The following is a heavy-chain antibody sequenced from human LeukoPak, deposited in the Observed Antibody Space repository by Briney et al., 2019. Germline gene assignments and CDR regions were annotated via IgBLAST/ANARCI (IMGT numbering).Heavy chain of an antibody. Sequence: SETLSLTCTVSGASISSGDYYWSWIRQPPGKGLEWIGYIYYSGSTYYNPSLKSRVTISRDTPKNQVSLKVSSVTAADTAVYYCARVPYGDYINYWGQGTLVTVSS. CDR1: GASISSGDYY. V-gene: IGHV4-30-4*01. J-gene: IGHJ4*02. CDR2: IYYSGST. D-gene: IGHD4-17*01. CDR3: ARVPYGDYINY.